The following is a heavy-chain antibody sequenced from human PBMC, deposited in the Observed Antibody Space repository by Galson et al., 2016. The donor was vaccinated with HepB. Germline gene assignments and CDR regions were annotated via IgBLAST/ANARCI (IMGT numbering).Heavy chain of an antibody. V-gene: IGHV3-30*18. CDR1: GFTFSNYG. J-gene: IGHJ4*02. CDR2: DSMDGRRK. Sequence: SLRLSCAASGFTFSNYGMHWVRQAPGKGLEWVAADSMDGRRKFYADSVKGRFTISRDNSNNMLFLQMSSLRADDTAVYYCAKSHEYCPPVGCSVDYWGQGTLVSVSS. D-gene: IGHD2/OR15-2a*01. CDR3: AKSHEYCPPVGCSVDY.